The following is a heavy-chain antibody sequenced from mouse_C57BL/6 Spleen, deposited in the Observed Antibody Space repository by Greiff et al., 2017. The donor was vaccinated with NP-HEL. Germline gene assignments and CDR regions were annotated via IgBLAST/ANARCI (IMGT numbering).Heavy chain of an antibody. D-gene: IGHD2-5*01. CDR1: GYTFTSYW. Sequence: QVQLKQPGAELVKPGASVKLSCKASGYTFTSYWMHWVKQRPGQGLEWIGMIHPNSGSTNYNEKFKSKATLTVDKSSSTAYMQLSSLTSEDSAVYYCASYSNYLSWFAYWGQGTLVTVSA. J-gene: IGHJ3*01. V-gene: IGHV1-64*01. CDR2: IHPNSGST. CDR3: ASYSNYLSWFAY.